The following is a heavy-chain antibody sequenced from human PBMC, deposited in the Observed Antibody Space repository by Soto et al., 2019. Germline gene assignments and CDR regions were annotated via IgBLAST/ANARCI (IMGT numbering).Heavy chain of an antibody. V-gene: IGHV3-30*18. CDR1: GFTFRSYG. CDR3: AKDRFYYGSGSPGDY. J-gene: IGHJ4*02. Sequence: QVQLVESGGGVVQPGRSLRLSCAASGFTFRSYGMHWVRQAAGKGLEWVAVISNDEAKTNYADSVKGRFTISRDNSKNILYLEMNSLRTEDSAVYYCAKDRFYYGSGSPGDYWGQGTRVTVSS. D-gene: IGHD3-10*01. CDR2: ISNDEAKT.